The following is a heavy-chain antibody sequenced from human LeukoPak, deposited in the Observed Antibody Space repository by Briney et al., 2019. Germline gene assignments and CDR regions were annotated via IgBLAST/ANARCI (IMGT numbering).Heavy chain of an antibody. CDR3: AKELTERWLIDAFDI. J-gene: IGHJ3*02. D-gene: IGHD5-24*01. CDR1: GFTFSNYA. CDR2: ISHSGSL. V-gene: IGHV3-23*01. Sequence: GGSLRLSCAGSGFTFSNYAMNWVRPAPGKGLEWVSSISHSGSLSYADSVKGRFTISRDNSMNTLYLQMSSLRAEDTAIYYCAKELTERWLIDAFDIWGQGTVVTVSS.